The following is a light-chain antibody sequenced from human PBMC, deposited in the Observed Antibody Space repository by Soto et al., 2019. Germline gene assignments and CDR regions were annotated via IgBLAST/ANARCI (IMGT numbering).Light chain of an antibody. CDR3: QQHNDWPT. CDR2: GAS. CDR1: QSVGTK. Sequence: IVMTQSPATLSVSPGERANLSCRASQSVGTKLAWYQQTPGQAPRLLIYGASNRATGIPARLSGSGSGTEFILTIRSVESEDFAIYYCQQHNDWPTFGQGTRLEI. V-gene: IGKV3-15*01. J-gene: IGKJ5*01.